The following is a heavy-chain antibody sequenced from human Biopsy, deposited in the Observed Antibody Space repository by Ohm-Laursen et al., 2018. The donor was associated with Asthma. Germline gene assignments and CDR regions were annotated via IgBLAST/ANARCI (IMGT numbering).Heavy chain of an antibody. Sequence: SLRLSCAASGFTFSSYGMDWVRQAPGKGLEWVALMSYDGGIKDYADSVKGRFTISRENSMNTLYLHMNSLRVEDTAVYYCARGLDYSGRSGFDYWGQGTLVTVSS. CDR3: ARGLDYSGRSGFDY. CDR1: GFTFSSYG. CDR2: MSYDGGIK. V-gene: IGHV3-33*05. J-gene: IGHJ4*02. D-gene: IGHD3-10*01.